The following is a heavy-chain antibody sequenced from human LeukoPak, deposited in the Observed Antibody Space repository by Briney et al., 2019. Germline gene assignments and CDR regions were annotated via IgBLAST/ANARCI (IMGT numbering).Heavy chain of an antibody. CDR1: GFTFSSYW. V-gene: IGHV3-74*01. CDR3: AREGTVLRYFDWLSPPYYFGMDV. J-gene: IGHJ6*02. Sequence: GASLRLSCAASGFTFSSYWMHWVRQAPGKGLVWVSRINRDGSITSYADSVKGRFTISRDNAKNTLYLQMNSLRAEDTAVYYCAREGTVLRYFDWLSPPYYFGMDVWGQGTTVTVSS. D-gene: IGHD3-9*01. CDR2: INRDGSIT.